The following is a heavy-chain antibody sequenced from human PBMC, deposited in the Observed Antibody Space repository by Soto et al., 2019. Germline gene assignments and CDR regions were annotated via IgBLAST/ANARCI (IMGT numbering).Heavy chain of an antibody. J-gene: IGHJ4*02. CDR1: GYTFTSYA. D-gene: IGHD6-19*01. Sequence: ASVKVSCKASGYTFTSYAMHWVRQAPGQRLEWMGWINAGNGNTKYSQKFQGRVTITRDTSASTAYMELSSLRSEDTAVYYCATDVRQQWLFDYWGQGTLVTVSS. CDR2: INAGNGNT. V-gene: IGHV1-3*01. CDR3: ATDVRQQWLFDY.